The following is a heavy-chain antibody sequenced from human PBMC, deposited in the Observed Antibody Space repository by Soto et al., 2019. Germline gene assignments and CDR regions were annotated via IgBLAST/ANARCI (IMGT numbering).Heavy chain of an antibody. CDR1: GFTFSSYA. Sequence: GGSLRLSCAASGFTFSSYAMHWVRQAPGKGLEWVAVISYDGSNKYYADSVKGRFTISRDNSKNTLYLQMNSLRAEDTAVYYCARDRMVYAMYRGRGWFDPWGQGTLVTVSS. CDR2: ISYDGSNK. D-gene: IGHD2-8*01. CDR3: ARDRMVYAMYRGRGWFDP. V-gene: IGHV3-30-3*01. J-gene: IGHJ5*02.